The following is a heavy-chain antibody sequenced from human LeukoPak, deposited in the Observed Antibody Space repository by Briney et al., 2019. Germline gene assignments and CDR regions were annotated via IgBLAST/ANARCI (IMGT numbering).Heavy chain of an antibody. CDR1: GFTFSNYA. V-gene: IGHV3-30-3*01. Sequence: PGRSLRLSSAATGFTFSNYAIHCGRQAPGKGLEWVAFISDDGSRQHYADSVKGRFTISRDNSKNTLNLQMNSLRAEDTAVYYCVKDRTGTYTLDHWGQRTLVTVSS. J-gene: IGHJ4*02. D-gene: IGHD3-10*01. CDR2: ISDDGSRQ. CDR3: VKDRTGTYTLDH.